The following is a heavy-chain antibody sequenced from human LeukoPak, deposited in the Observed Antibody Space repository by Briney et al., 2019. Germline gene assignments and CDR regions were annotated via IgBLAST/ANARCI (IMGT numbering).Heavy chain of an antibody. CDR3: ARDSGPYYFDY. CDR1: GGSFSGYY. V-gene: IGHV4-34*01. CDR2: INHSGST. J-gene: IGHJ4*02. Sequence: SETLSLTCAVYGGSFSGYYWSWIRQPPGKGLEWIGEINHSGSTNYNPSLKSRVTISVDTSKNQFSLKLSSVTAADTAVYYCARDSGPYYFDYWGQGTLVTVSS.